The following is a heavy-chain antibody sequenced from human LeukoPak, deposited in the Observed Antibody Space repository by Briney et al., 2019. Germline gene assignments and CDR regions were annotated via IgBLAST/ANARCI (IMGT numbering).Heavy chain of an antibody. D-gene: IGHD3-10*01. CDR2: IIPTLGIA. J-gene: IGHJ6*02. V-gene: IGHV1-69*04. CDR3: ARDYDTMVVRGYYYYGMDV. Sequence: GASVKVSCKASGGTFSSYAISWVRQAPGQGLEWMGRIIPTLGIANYAQKFQGRVTITADKSTSTAYMELSSLRSEDTAVYYCARDYDTMVVRGYYYYGMDVWGQGTTVTVSS. CDR1: GGTFSSYA.